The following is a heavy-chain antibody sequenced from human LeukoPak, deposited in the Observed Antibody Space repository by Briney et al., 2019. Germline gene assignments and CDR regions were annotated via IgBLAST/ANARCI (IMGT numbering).Heavy chain of an antibody. V-gene: IGHV4-4*07. CDR3: ARELRPSRAHDY. CDR1: GGSISSYY. D-gene: IGHD5-24*01. Sequence: SETLSLTCAVSGGSISSYYWSWIRQPAGKGLEWIWRISTGGTTNYNPSLTSRITMSVDTSKNQFSLNLTSVTAADTAVYFCARELRPSRAHDYWGQGTLVTVSS. J-gene: IGHJ4*02. CDR2: ISTGGTT.